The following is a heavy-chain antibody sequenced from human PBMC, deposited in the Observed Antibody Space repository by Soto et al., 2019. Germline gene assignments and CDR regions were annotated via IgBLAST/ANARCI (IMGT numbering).Heavy chain of an antibody. CDR3: ARRGAIYVAFDI. CDR1: GGSINSGDYY. Sequence: QVQLQESGPGLVKPSQTLSLTCTVSGGSINSGDYYWSWIRQPPGKGLECIGYTHYSGNTYPSPSLKSRLTMSVDASKHQFSLKLTSVTAADTAVYYCARRGAIYVAFDIWGRGTMVTVSS. V-gene: IGHV4-30-4*01. CDR2: THYSGNT. J-gene: IGHJ3*02. D-gene: IGHD3-16*01.